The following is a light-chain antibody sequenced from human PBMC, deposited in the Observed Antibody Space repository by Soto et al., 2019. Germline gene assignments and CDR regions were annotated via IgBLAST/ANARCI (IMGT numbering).Light chain of an antibody. J-gene: IGKJ5*01. V-gene: IGKV3D-15*01. CDR1: QSVSSN. CDR3: QHYENWPPMT. CDR2: GAS. Sequence: EIVMTQSPATLSVSPGERATLSCRASQSVSSNLAWYQQKPGQAPRLLIYGASNGATGIPDRFSGSGSGTDFTLTISSLQSEDFAVYYCQHYENWPPMTFGQGTRLEIK.